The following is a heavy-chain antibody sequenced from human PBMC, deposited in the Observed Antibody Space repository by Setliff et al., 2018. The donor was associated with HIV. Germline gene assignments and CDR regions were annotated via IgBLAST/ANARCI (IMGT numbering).Heavy chain of an antibody. Sequence: RASVKVSCKASRSTFNSHTINWVRQAPGQGLDWMGRIIPILGVANYAQRFQGKVTITADKSTSTAYMELTSLRFDDTAMYYCARGFSGDYLFTGYLDVWGKGTTVTVS. D-gene: IGHD3-22*01. CDR1: RSTFNSHT. CDR2: IIPILGVA. V-gene: IGHV1-69*02. J-gene: IGHJ6*03. CDR3: ARGFSGDYLFTGYLDV.